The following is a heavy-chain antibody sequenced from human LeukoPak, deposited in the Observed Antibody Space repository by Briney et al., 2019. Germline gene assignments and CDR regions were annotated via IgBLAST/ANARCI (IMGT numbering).Heavy chain of an antibody. Sequence: GESLKISCKGSGYFYTTYWIGWVRQMPGKGLEWIGIIYPGDSDTKYSPSFQGQVTISADKSISTAYLQWSSLKASDTAMYYCARAVTEYYFDYWGQGTLVTVSS. CDR2: IYPGDSDT. V-gene: IGHV5-51*01. D-gene: IGHD4-17*01. CDR3: ARAVTEYYFDY. CDR1: GYFYTTYW. J-gene: IGHJ4*02.